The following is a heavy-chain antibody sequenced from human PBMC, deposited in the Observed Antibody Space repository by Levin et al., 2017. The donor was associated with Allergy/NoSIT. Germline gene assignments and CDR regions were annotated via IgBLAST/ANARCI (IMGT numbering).Heavy chain of an antibody. V-gene: IGHV4-34*01. D-gene: IGHD1-26*01. CDR1: GGSFRGYY. CDR3: ASLGIVGATTSGSYFDY. J-gene: IGHJ4*02. CDR2: INHSGST. Sequence: SQTLSLTCAVYGGSFRGYYWSWIRQPPGKGLEWIGEINHSGSTNYNPSLKSRVTISVDTSKNQFSLKLSSVTAADTAVYYCASLGIVGATTSGSYFDYWGQGTLVTVSS.